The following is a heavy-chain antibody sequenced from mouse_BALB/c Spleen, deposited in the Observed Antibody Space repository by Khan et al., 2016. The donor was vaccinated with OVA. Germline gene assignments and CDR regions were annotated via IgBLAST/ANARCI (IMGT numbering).Heavy chain of an antibody. CDR1: GYTFTSYW. D-gene: IGHD1-1*01. V-gene: IGHV1-7*01. J-gene: IGHJ4*01. Sequence: QVQLQQSGAELAKPGASVKMSCKASGYTFTSYWMHWVKQRPGRGLEGIGYINPSTGYTEYNQKFKDKATLTAAKSSSTAYMQLRSLTSEDSVVYYCASYYGSSYAMDYWGQGTSVTVAS. CDR3: ASYYGSSYAMDY. CDR2: INPSTGYT.